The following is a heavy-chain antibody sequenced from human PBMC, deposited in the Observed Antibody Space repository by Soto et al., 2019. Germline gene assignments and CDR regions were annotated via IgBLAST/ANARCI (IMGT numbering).Heavy chain of an antibody. CDR2: INQSGST. Sequence: SDTLSLTCAAYGESFSGSYSTWLRQPPGKGREWIGEINQSGSTNYNPALKSRVTISVDTSKNQFRLKLSSVTAADTAVYYCSRRYYYQYYGMNGWCQGTTVTVSS. J-gene: IGHJ6*02. CDR3: SRRYYYQYYGMNG. CDR1: GESFSGSY. V-gene: IGHV4-34*01.